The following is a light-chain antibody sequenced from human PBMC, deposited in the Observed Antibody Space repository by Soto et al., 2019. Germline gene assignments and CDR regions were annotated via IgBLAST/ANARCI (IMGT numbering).Light chain of an antibody. Sequence: DIVLTQSPGTLSLSPGERATLSCRASQSVRGNYLAWYQQKPGQAPRLLIYGASIRATGIPDRFSGSGSGTDFTLTISRLEPEDFAVYYCQQYDSSPPYTFGQGTKLEIK. CDR3: QQYDSSPPYT. CDR1: QSVRGNY. CDR2: GAS. V-gene: IGKV3-20*01. J-gene: IGKJ2*01.